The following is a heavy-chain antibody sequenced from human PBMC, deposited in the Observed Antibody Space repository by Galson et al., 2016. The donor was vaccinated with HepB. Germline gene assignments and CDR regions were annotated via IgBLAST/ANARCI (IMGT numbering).Heavy chain of an antibody. Sequence: SETLSLTCTVSGGSISTHYWNWIRQSPSKGLEWIGYIYYSGSAKYNPSLKSRVTISVDTSKNQFSLKVSSVTAADTAVYYCAGALPGRTDLDYGMDVWGQGTTVIVSS. V-gene: IGHV4-59*11. D-gene: IGHD3/OR15-3a*01. CDR2: IYYSGSA. J-gene: IGHJ6*02. CDR1: GGSISTHY. CDR3: AGALPGRTDLDYGMDV.